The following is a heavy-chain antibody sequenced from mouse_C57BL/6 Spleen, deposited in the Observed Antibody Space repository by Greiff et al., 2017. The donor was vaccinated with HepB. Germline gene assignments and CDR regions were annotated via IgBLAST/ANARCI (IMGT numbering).Heavy chain of an antibody. J-gene: IGHJ1*03. D-gene: IGHD1-1*01. CDR2: IYPGNSDT. CDR3: TRPPYYYGSSHWYFDV. V-gene: IGHV1-5*01. CDR1: GYTFTSYW. Sequence: EVQLQQSGPVLARPGASVKMSCKTSGYTFTSYWMHWVKQRPGQGLEWIGAIYPGNSDTSYNQKFKGKAKLTAVTSASTAYMELSSLTNEDSAVYYCTRPPYYYGSSHWYFDVWGTGTTVTVSS.